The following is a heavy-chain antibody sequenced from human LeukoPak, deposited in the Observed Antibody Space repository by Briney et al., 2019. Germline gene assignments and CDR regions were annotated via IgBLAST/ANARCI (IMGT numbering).Heavy chain of an antibody. J-gene: IGHJ2*01. Sequence: SETLSLTCTVSGGSLSGFYWTWVRQPAGKGLEWIGRIYNSGSTNLNPSLKSRVTMSEDTSKNQFSLRLTSVTAADTAVYYCAKQTGVVGATPAGFDLWGRGTLVTVSS. V-gene: IGHV4-4*07. CDR1: GGSLSGFY. CDR3: AKQTGVVGATPAGFDL. CDR2: IYNSGST. D-gene: IGHD1-26*01.